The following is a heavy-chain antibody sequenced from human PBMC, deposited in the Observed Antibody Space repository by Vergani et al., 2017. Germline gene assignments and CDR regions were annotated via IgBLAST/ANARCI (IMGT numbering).Heavy chain of an antibody. CDR3: ARHLGTWSGYYFPGGFDI. CDR2: IYYSGST. CDR1: GGSISSSSYY. V-gene: IGHV4-39*01. D-gene: IGHD3-3*01. Sequence: QLQLQESGPGLVQPSETLSLTCTVSGGSISSSSYYWGWIRQPPGKGLEWIGSIYYSGSTYYNPSLKRRVTISVDTSKNQFSLKLSSVTAADTAVYYCARHLGTWSGYYFPGGFDIWGQGTMVTVSS. J-gene: IGHJ3*02.